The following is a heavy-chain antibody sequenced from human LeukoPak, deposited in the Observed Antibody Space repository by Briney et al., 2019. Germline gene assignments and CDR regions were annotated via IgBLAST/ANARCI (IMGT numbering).Heavy chain of an antibody. CDR1: GGSFSGYY. J-gene: IGHJ4*02. Sequence: SETLSLTCAVYGGSFSGYYWSWIRQPPGKGLEWIGEINHSGSTNYNPSLKSRVTISVDTSKNQFSLKLSSVTAADTAVHYCARGNDSSATDYWGQGTLVTVSS. D-gene: IGHD3-22*01. V-gene: IGHV4-34*01. CDR2: INHSGST. CDR3: ARGNDSSATDY.